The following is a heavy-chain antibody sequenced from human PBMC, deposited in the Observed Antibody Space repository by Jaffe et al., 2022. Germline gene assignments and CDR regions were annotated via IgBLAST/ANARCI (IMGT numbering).Heavy chain of an antibody. CDR2: IRYDGSNK. CDR3: AKDFPIVATGGLFDY. D-gene: IGHD5-12*01. V-gene: IGHV3-30*02. Sequence: QVQLVESGGGVVQPGGSLRLSCAASGFTFSSYGMHWVRQAPGKGLEWVAFIRYDGSNKYYADSVKGRFTISRDNSKNTLYLQMNSLRAEDTAVYYCAKDFPIVATGGLFDYWGQGTLVTVSS. CDR1: GFTFSSYG. J-gene: IGHJ4*02.